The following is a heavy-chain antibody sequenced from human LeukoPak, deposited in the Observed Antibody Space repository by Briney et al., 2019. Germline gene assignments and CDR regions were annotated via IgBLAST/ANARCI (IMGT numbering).Heavy chain of an antibody. Sequence: SETLSLTCTVSGGSISSSGYYWGWIRQPPGKGLEWIGSIYYSGSTYYNPSLKSRVTISVDTSKNQFSLKLSSVTAADTAVYYCARGLDGVVVIPFDYWGQGTLVTVSS. J-gene: IGHJ4*02. CDR1: GGSISSSGYY. CDR2: IYYSGST. D-gene: IGHD3-22*01. V-gene: IGHV4-39*07. CDR3: ARGLDGVVVIPFDY.